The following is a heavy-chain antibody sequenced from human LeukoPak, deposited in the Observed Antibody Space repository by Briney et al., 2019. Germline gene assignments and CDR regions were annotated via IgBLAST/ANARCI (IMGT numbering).Heavy chain of an antibody. CDR3: ARGGYSGHVALDY. CDR1: GFSFSTYW. Sequence: PGGSLRLSCAASGFSFSTYWMSWVRQAPGKGLEWVANIKQDGGERYCIDSVKGRFTISRDNAKNSLYLQMNSLRAEDTAVYYCARGGYSGHVALDYWGQGTLVTVSS. CDR2: IKQDGGER. J-gene: IGHJ4*02. D-gene: IGHD5-12*01. V-gene: IGHV3-7*05.